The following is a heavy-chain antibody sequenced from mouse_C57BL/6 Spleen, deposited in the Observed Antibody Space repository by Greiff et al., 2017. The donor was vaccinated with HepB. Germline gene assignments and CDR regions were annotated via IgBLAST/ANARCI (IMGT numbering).Heavy chain of an antibody. V-gene: IGHV5-17*01. CDR1: GFTFSDYG. CDR3: ARLYGYDHYYFDY. CDR2: ISSGSSTI. J-gene: IGHJ2*01. Sequence: EVHLVESGGGLVKPGGSLKLSCAASGFTFSDYGMHWVRQAPEKGLEWVAYISSGSSTIYYADTVKGRFTISRDNAKNTLFLQMTSLRSEDTAMYYCARLYGYDHYYFDYWGQGTTLTVSS. D-gene: IGHD2-2*01.